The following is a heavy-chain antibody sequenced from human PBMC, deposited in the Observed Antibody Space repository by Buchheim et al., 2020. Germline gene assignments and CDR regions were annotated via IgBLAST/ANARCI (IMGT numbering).Heavy chain of an antibody. Sequence: QVQLQESGPGLVKPSQTLSLTCPVSGGSISSGGYYWSWIRQHPGKGLEWIGYIYYSGSTYYNPSLTSRVTISVDPSKNQFSLKLSSVTAADTAVYYCARISGLQLVQAVILDYWGQGTL. V-gene: IGHV4-31*03. CDR2: IYYSGST. D-gene: IGHD6-13*01. CDR3: ARISGLQLVQAVILDY. CDR1: GGSISSGGYY. J-gene: IGHJ4*02.